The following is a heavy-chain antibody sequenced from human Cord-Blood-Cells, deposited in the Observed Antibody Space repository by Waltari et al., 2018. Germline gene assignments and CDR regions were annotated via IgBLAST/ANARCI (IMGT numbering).Heavy chain of an antibody. V-gene: IGHV1-2*02. CDR3: ARGRGGKQQFNFQH. CDR2: ITPNRGGT. J-gene: IGHJ1*01. CDR1: GYTFTGYY. Sequence: QVQLVQSGAEVKTPGASVKVSCKASGYTFTGYYMHWVRQAPGQGLEWRRWITPNRGGTNYAQEFQGRVTRTRDTSISTAYMELSRLRSDDTAVYYCARGRGGKQQFNFQHWGQGTLVTVSS. D-gene: IGHD6-13*01.